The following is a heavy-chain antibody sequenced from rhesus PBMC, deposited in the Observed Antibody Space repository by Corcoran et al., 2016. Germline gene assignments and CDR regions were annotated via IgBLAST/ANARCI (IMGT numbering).Heavy chain of an antibody. D-gene: IGHD6S26*01. CDR1: GGSISDDYY. J-gene: IGHJ6*01. Sequence: QVQLQESGPGLVKPSETLSLTCAVSGGSISDDYYWSWIRQPRGKGLEWIGYIYGSGGGTKYNPSHTNRVTISIGTSKSQCSLKLRSVTAADTAVYYWAGSGGSGWGGLDSGGQGVVVTVSS. V-gene: IGHV4-106*01. CDR3: AGSGGSGWGGLDS. CDR2: IYGSGGGT.